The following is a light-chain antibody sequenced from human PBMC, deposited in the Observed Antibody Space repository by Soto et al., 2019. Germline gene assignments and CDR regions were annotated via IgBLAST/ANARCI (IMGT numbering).Light chain of an antibody. CDR3: QQANSFPYT. J-gene: IGKJ2*01. V-gene: IGKV1D-12*01. Sequence: DIKITQSPSFVSDSVGARVPITFGASQEIKRWLAWYQQKPGKAPKLLIYAASSLQIGVPSRFSGSGSGTDFTLTINRLQPEDFATYYCQQANSFPYTFGQGTKLEIK. CDR1: QEIKRW. CDR2: AAS.